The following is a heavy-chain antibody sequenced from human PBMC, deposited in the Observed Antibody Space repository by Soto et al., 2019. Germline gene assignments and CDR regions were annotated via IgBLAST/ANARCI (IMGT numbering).Heavy chain of an antibody. CDR3: ARRDSSSSYGFDY. D-gene: IGHD6-13*01. J-gene: IGHJ4*02. CDR2: IASYNGHT. Sequence: QVQLVQSAPEVMKPGASVKVSCKASGHSFTSCSVVWVRQAPGQGLGWMGWIASYNGHTNYAQKVQDRITLTTDTTTRTTDVELRNLRSDDTAVYYCARRDSSSSYGFDYWGQGTLVTVSS. CDR1: GHSFTSCS. V-gene: IGHV1-18*04.